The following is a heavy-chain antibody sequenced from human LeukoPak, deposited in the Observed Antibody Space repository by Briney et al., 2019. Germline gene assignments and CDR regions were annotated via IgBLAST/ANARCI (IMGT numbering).Heavy chain of an antibody. J-gene: IGHJ4*02. V-gene: IGHV3-30*03. CDR1: GFTFSSYG. D-gene: IGHD2-8*02. CDR3: LLSEVL. CDR2: ISYDGSNK. Sequence: GGSLRLSCAASGFTFSSYGMHWVRQAPGKGLEWVAVISYDGSNKYYADSVKGRFTISRDNSKNTLYLQMNSLTVEDTAVYYCLLSEVLWGQGTLVTVSS.